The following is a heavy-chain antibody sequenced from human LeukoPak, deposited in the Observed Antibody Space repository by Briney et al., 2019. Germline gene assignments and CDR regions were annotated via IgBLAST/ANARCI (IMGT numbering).Heavy chain of an antibody. J-gene: IGHJ5*02. Sequence: ASVKDSCKVSVYTLTELSMHWLRQAPGKGGEWVGGFDPEDGETIYAQKFQGRVTMTEDTSTDTAYMELSSLRSEDTAVYYCATVGNIAAAGTGWFDPWGQGTLVTVSS. V-gene: IGHV1-24*01. D-gene: IGHD6-13*01. CDR2: FDPEDGET. CDR3: ATVGNIAAAGTGWFDP. CDR1: VYTLTELS.